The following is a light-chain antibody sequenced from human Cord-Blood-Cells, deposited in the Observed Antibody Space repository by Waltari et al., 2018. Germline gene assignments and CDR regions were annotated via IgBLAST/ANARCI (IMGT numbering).Light chain of an antibody. CDR3: QQRSNWPIT. V-gene: IGKV3-11*01. CDR2: DAS. Sequence: EIVLTQSPATLSLSPGERATLSCRASQSVSSYLACYQQKPGQAPRLLIYDASNRATGIPARFSGSGSSTDFTLTISSLEPEDFAVYYCQQRSNWPITFGQGTRLEIK. J-gene: IGKJ5*01. CDR1: QSVSSY.